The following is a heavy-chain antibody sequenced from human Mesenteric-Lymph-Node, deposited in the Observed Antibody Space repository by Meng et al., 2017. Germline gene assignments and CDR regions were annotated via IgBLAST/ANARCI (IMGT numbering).Heavy chain of an antibody. CDR2: IIPIFGTA. J-gene: IGHJ4*02. V-gene: IGHV1-69*06. CDR3: ARGSSSWYSPKRGYDY. D-gene: IGHD6-13*01. CDR1: GGTFSSYA. Sequence: SVKVSCKASGGTFSSYAISWVRQAPGQGLEWMGGIIPIFGTANYAQKFQGRVTMTEDTSTDTAYMELSSLRSEDTAVYYCARGSSSWYSPKRGYDYWGQGTLVTVSS.